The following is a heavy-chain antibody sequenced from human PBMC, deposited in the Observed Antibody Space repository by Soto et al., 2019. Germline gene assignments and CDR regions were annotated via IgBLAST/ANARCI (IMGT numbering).Heavy chain of an antibody. Sequence: QVQLVESGGGVVQPGRSLRLSSAASGFTFSTYDMHWVRQAPGKGLEWVAVISSDGSNEYYEDSVKGRFTISRDNSKNTLYVQMNSLGAEDTAVYYGAKVLGDSSADDGADYWGQGTLVTVSS. J-gene: IGHJ4*02. D-gene: IGHD6-25*01. CDR1: GFTFSTYD. CDR3: AKVLGDSSADDGADY. V-gene: IGHV3-30*18. CDR2: ISSDGSNE.